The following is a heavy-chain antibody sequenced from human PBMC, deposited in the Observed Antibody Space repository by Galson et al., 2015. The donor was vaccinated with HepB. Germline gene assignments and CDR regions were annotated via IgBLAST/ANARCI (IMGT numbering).Heavy chain of an antibody. J-gene: IGHJ4*02. Sequence: SLRLSCAASGFTFSNYGMHWVRQAPGKGLEWVTFIHYDGSNKYYADSVRGRFTISRDISKNTLYLQMNSLRAEDTAVYYCAKVLRDYGAAFDYWGQGTLVTVSS. CDR1: GFTFSNYG. CDR2: IHYDGSNK. CDR3: AKVLRDYGAAFDY. V-gene: IGHV3-30*02. D-gene: IGHD4-17*01.